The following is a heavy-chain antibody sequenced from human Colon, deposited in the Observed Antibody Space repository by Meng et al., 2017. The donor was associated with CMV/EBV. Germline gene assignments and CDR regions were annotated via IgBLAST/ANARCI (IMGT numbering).Heavy chain of an antibody. Sequence: GESLKISCAFSGFSFQSYAMSWVRQAPGQGLEWVAVISCAGDERYYADSVKGRFIVSRDNAKNTLFLPINGLGAEDTAVYNCAKNLLVPPGIMSVFAPNDDWGQGTLVTVSS. D-gene: IGHD1-14*01. CDR3: AKNLLVPPGIMSVFAPNDD. CDR1: GFSFQSYA. CDR2: ISCAGDER. J-gene: IGHJ4*02. V-gene: IGHV3-23*01.